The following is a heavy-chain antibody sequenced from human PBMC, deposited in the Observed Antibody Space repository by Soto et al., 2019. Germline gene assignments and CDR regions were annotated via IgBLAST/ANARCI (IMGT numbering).Heavy chain of an antibody. CDR2: VSDTGSS. CDR1: GASISSHF. D-gene: IGHD5-18*01. J-gene: IGHJ4*02. V-gene: IGHV4-59*11. CDR3: ARGGPAQLWAFDY. Sequence: QVELQEAGPGLVRSSETLSLTCTVSGASISSHFWSWIRQSPGKGLEWVAYVSDTGSSHYNPSLQSRVTGSVDTSKSQFSLDVTSLTAADTAVYYCARGGPAQLWAFDYWGQGSLVTVSS.